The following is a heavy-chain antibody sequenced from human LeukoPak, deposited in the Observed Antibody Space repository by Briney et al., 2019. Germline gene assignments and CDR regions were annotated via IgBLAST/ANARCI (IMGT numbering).Heavy chain of an antibody. CDR1: GLTFSSYA. CDR3: ARGRREWELLPRPFDY. V-gene: IGHV3-23*01. CDR2: ISGSGGST. D-gene: IGHD1-26*01. Sequence: GGSLRLSCVASGLTFSSYAMSWVRQAPGKGLEWVSTISGSGGSTYYADSVKGRFTISRDNAKNSLYLQMNSLRAEDTAVYYCARGRREWELLPRPFDYWGQGTLVTVSS. J-gene: IGHJ4*02.